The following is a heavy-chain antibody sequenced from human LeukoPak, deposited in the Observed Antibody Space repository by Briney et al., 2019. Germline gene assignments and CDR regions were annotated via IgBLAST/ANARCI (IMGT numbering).Heavy chain of an antibody. CDR1: GYSFTSYW. D-gene: IGHD5-18*01. CDR3: ARRGEAMDPFDY. CDR2: IYPGDSDT. J-gene: IGHJ4*02. V-gene: IGHV5-51*01. Sequence: GESLKVSCKDSGYSFTSYWIGWVRQMPGKGLEWMGIIYPGDSDTRYSPSFQGQVTISADKSINTAYLQWSSLKASDTAIYYCARRGEAMDPFDYWGQGTLVTVSS.